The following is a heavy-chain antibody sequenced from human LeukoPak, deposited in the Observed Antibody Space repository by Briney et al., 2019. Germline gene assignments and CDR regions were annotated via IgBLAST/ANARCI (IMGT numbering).Heavy chain of an antibody. J-gene: IGHJ6*03. D-gene: IGHD2-2*01. CDR3: AREGGYCSSTSCPYGYYYYMDV. CDR1: GFIFSSYT. V-gene: IGHV3-21*01. CDR2: ISSSSSDI. Sequence: GGSLRLSCAASGFIFSSYTMNWVRQAPGKGLEWVSSISSSSSDIYYADSVKGRFTISRDNAKNSLYLQMDSLRAEDTAVYYCAREGGYCSSTSCPYGYYYYMDVWGKGTTVTVSS.